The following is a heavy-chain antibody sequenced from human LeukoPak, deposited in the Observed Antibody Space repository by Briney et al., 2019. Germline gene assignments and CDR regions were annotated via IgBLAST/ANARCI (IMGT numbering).Heavy chain of an antibody. CDR2: ISAYNGNT. Sequence: ASVKVSCKASGYTFTSYGMSWVRQAPGQGLEWMGWISAYNGNTNYAQKLQGRVTITTDTSTSTVYMELRSLRSDDTAVYYCARMNFDWLLFPGAEYFQHWGQGTLVTVSS. D-gene: IGHD3-9*01. V-gene: IGHV1-18*04. CDR1: GYTFTSYG. CDR3: ARMNFDWLLFPGAEYFQH. J-gene: IGHJ1*01.